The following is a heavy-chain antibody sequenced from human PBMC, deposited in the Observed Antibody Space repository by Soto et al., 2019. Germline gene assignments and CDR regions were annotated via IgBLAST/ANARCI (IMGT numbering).Heavy chain of an antibody. V-gene: IGHV3-23*01. D-gene: IGHD2-15*01. CDR1: GFTFSSYA. CDR3: AKGVSGGSFSWFDP. J-gene: IGHJ5*02. Sequence: EVQLLESGGGLVQPGGSLRLSCAASGFTFSSYAMSWVRQAPGKGLEWVSAISGSGGSTYYADSVKGRFTISRDNSRNTLYLQMNRLRAEDTAGYYCAKGVSGGSFSWFDPWVQGTLVTVST. CDR2: ISGSGGST.